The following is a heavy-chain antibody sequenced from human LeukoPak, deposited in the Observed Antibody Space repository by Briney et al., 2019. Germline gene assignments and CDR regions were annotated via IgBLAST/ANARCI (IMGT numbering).Heavy chain of an antibody. V-gene: IGHV3-64*01. CDR2: ISNDGDTT. D-gene: IGHD1-26*01. CDR3: ERGAKEGATQFDYYYMDV. Sequence: PGGSLRLSCAASGFTFSSYAMHWVRQAPGKGLQYVSGISNDGDTTYHANSVKGRFTISRDNSKNTLYLLMGSLRVEDMAVYYCERGAKEGATQFDYYYMDVWGKGTTVTVSS. CDR1: GFTFSSYA. J-gene: IGHJ6*03.